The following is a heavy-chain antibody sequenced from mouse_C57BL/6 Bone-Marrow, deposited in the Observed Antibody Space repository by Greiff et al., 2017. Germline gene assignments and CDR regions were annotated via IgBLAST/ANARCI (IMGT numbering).Heavy chain of an antibody. CDR3: ARTFYYGNYGAYAMDY. V-gene: IGHV1-64*01. CDR1: GYTFTSYW. Sequence: QVHVKQPGAELVKPGASVKLSCKASGYTFTSYWMHWVKQRPGQGLEWIGMIHPNSGSTNYNEKFKSKATLTVDKSSSTAYMQLSSLTSEDSAVYYCARTFYYGNYGAYAMDYWGQGTSVTVSS. D-gene: IGHD2-1*01. J-gene: IGHJ4*01. CDR2: IHPNSGST.